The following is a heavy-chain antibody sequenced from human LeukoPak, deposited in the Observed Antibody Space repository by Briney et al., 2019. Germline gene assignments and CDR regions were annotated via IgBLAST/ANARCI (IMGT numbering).Heavy chain of an antibody. CDR3: AKDFSNGAHYDY. V-gene: IGHV3-9*01. J-gene: IGHJ4*02. CDR1: GFTFDDYA. Sequence: GGSLRLSCAASGFTFDDYAMHWVRQAPGKGLEWVSGISWNSGSIGYADSVKGRFTISRDNAKNSLYLQMNSLRAEDTALYYCAKDFSNGAHYDYWGQGTLVTVSS. CDR2: ISWNSGSI. D-gene: IGHD2-8*01.